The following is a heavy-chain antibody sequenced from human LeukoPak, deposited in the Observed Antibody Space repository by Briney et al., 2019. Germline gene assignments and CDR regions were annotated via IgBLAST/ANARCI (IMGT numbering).Heavy chain of an antibody. V-gene: IGHV4-59*01. CDR3: ARGPVAAKYYFDY. CDR2: IYYSGST. Sequence: PSETLSLTCTVSGGSISSYYWSWIRQPPGKGLEWVGYIYYSGSTNYNPSLKSRVTISVDTSKNQFSLKLSSVTAADTAVYYCARGPVAAKYYFDYWGQGTLVTVSS. D-gene: IGHD6-13*01. J-gene: IGHJ4*02. CDR1: GGSISSYY.